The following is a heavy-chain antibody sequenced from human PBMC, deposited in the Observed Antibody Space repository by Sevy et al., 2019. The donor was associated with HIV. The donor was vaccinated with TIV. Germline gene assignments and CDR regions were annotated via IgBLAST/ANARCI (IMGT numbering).Heavy chain of an antibody. CDR1: GYSISSGYY. Sequence: SETLSLTCTVSGYSISSGYYWGWIRQPPGKGLEWIGSIYHSGSTYYNPSLKRRVTISVDTSKNQFSLKLSSVTAADTAVYYCAGGYCSSTSCYGGYYYYGMDVWGQGTTVTVSS. J-gene: IGHJ6*02. CDR2: IYHSGST. V-gene: IGHV4-38-2*02. CDR3: AGGYCSSTSCYGGYYYYGMDV. D-gene: IGHD2-2*01.